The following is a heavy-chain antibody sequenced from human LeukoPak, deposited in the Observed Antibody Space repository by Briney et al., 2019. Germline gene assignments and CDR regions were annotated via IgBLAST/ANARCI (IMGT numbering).Heavy chain of an antibody. J-gene: IGHJ4*02. V-gene: IGHV1-2*04. Sequence: ASVKVSCKASGYTFTGYYMHWVRQAPGQGLEWMGWINPNSGGTNYAQKFQGWVTMTRDTSISTAYMELSRLRSDDTAVYYCARGGSDYDYYFDYWGQGTLVTVSS. CDR3: ARGGSDYDYYFDY. CDR1: GYTFTGYY. CDR2: INPNSGGT. D-gene: IGHD3-10*01.